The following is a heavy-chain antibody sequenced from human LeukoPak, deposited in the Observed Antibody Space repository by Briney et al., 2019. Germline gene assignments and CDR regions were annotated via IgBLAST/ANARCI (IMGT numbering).Heavy chain of an antibody. D-gene: IGHD1-14*01. CDR1: GFTFSSYG. CDR2: ISVSGGST. CDR3: AKAQVSFDY. J-gene: IGHJ4*02. V-gene: IGHV3-23*01. Sequence: GGSLRLSCAASGFTFSSYGMSWVRQAPGKGLEWVSTISVSGGSTYYADSVRGRFTISRDNSKNTLHLQMNSLRAEDTAVYYCAKAQVSFDYWGQGTLVTVSS.